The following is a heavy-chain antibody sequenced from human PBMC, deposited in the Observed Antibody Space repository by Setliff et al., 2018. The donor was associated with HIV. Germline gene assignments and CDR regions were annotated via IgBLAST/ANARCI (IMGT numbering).Heavy chain of an antibody. V-gene: IGHV4-59*01. CDR2: VYFSGST. Sequence: PSETLSLTCTVSGDPISTYYWSWVRKPPGKGLEWIGYVYFSGSTSCSPSLRGRVTMSVDPSKNQFSLKLNSVTAADTAIYYCARGNYDTSDYYTNFYYYYMDVWGKGTAVTVSS. J-gene: IGHJ6*03. D-gene: IGHD3-22*01. CDR1: GDPISTYY. CDR3: ARGNYDTSDYYTNFYYYYMDV.